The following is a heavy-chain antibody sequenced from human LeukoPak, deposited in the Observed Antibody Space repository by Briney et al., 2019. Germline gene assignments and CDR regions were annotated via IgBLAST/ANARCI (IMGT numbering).Heavy chain of an antibody. Sequence: SETLSLTCTVSGGSISSYYWSWTRQPPGKGLEWIGYIYYSGSTNYNPSLKSRVTISLDTSKNQFSLNLSSVTAADTAVYYCASLSGVSGAFDIWGQGTVVTVSS. V-gene: IGHV4-59*01. J-gene: IGHJ3*02. D-gene: IGHD6-19*01. CDR1: GGSISSYY. CDR2: IYYSGST. CDR3: ASLSGVSGAFDI.